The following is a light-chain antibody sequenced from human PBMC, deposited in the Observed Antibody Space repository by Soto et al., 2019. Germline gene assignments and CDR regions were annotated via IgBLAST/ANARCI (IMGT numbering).Light chain of an antibody. Sequence: IVVTQSPVSLPVTPGEPASISCRSSQSLLHSRGYNYLDWYVQRPGQSPQVLIYLASNRASGVPDRLSGSGSGTYFTLKISKVEREDVGIYYCMQTLQTPHTVRRGTKLEIK. CDR3: MQTLQTPHT. CDR1: QSLLHSRGYNY. J-gene: IGKJ2*01. CDR2: LAS. V-gene: IGKV2-28*01.